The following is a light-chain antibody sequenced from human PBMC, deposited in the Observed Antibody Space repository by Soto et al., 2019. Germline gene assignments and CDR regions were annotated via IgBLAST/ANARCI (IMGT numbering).Light chain of an antibody. CDR3: QQYNSYV. J-gene: IGKJ3*01. CDR1: QSIGNW. V-gene: IGKV1-5*03. Sequence: DVQMTQTPSSLSASVGGRVILTCRASQSIGNWLAWYQQKPGKAPKLLIYKASSLESGVPTRFSGSGSGTDFTLTISSLQPEDFATYYCQQYNSYVFGPVTKVDIK. CDR2: KAS.